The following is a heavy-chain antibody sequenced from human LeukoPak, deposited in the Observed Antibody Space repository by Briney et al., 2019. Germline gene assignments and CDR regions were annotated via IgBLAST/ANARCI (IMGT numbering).Heavy chain of an antibody. CDR2: IYSGGNT. J-gene: IGHJ4*02. V-gene: IGHV3-53*01. CDR1: GFTFSSSY. CDR3: ARGWGAFDY. D-gene: IGHD7-27*01. Sequence: GGSLRLSCAASGFTFSSSYMSWVRQAPGKGLEWVSVIYSGGNTYYADSVKGRFTISRDNSKNTLSLQMDSLRAEDTAVYYCARGWGAFDYWGQGTLVTVSS.